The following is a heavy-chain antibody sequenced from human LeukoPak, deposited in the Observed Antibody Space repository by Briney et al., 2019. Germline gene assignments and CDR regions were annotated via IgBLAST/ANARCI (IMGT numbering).Heavy chain of an antibody. CDR2: IIPIFGTA. Sequence: SVKISCKASGGTFISYAISWVRQAPGQRLEWMGGIIPIFGTANYAQKFQGRVTTTTDESTSTAYMELSSLRSEDTAVYYCASCNWNYSPYYYYMVVWGKGTTVTVSS. CDR3: ASCNWNYSPYYYYMVV. J-gene: IGHJ6*03. V-gene: IGHV1-69*05. CDR1: GGTFISYA. D-gene: IGHD1-7*01.